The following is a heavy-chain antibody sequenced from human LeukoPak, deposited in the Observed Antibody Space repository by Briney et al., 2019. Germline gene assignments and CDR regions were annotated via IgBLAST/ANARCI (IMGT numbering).Heavy chain of an antibody. CDR2: ISYDGSNK. Sequence: GGSLRLSCAASGFTFSSYAMHWVRQAPGKGLEWVAVISYDGSNKYYADSVKGRFTISRDNSKNTLYLQMNSLRAEDTAVYYCASGPYSSSWYGYWGQGTLVTVSS. D-gene: IGHD6-13*01. CDR3: ASGPYSSSWYGY. CDR1: GFTFSSYA. V-gene: IGHV3-30-3*01. J-gene: IGHJ4*02.